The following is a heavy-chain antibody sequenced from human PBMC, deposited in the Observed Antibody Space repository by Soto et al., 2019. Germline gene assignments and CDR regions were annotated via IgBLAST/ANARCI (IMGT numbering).Heavy chain of an antibody. J-gene: IGHJ3*01. CDR3: ARGREWDTLIVPGTFDL. D-gene: IGHD3-22*01. V-gene: IGHV4-30-4*01. Sequence: SQRRSRTCAPGPSSNIRDDSYWSRIRQSRGKRLERRGYIYFTGRTSYNRSLTRRISISIDTSKDQFSLNRTSASATDTAVSYCARGREWDTLIVPGTFDLWGHRTLVTVS. CDR1: PSSNIRDDSY. CDR2: IYFTGRT.